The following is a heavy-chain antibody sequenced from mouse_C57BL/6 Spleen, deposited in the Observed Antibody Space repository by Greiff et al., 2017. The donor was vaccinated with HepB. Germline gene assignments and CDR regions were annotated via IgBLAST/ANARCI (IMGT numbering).Heavy chain of an antibody. CDR1: GYAFSSSW. CDR2: IYPGDGDT. Sequence: VQRVESGPELVKPGASVKISCKASGYAFSSSWMNWVKQRPGKGLEWIGRIYPGDGDTNYNGKFKGKATLTEDKSSSTAYMQLSSLTSEDSAVYFCARYAMDYWGQGTSVTVSS. J-gene: IGHJ4*01. CDR3: ARYAMDY. V-gene: IGHV1-82*01.